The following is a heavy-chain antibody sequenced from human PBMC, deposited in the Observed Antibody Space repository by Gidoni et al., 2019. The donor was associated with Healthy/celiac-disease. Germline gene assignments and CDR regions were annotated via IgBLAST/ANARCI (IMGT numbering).Heavy chain of an antibody. CDR1: GGSISSSSYY. CDR3: ARHQPYCSGGSCYGYYFDY. V-gene: IGHV4-39*01. J-gene: IGHJ4*02. Sequence: QLQLQESGPGLVKPSETLSLTCTVSGGSISSSSYYRGWIRQPPGKGLEWIGSIYYSGSTYYNPSLKSRVTISVDTSKNQFSLKLSSVTAADTAVYYCARHQPYCSGGSCYGYYFDYWGQGTLVTVSS. CDR2: IYYSGST. D-gene: IGHD2-15*01.